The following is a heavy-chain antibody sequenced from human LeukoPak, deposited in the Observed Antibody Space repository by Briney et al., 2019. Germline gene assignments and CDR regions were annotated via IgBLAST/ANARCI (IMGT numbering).Heavy chain of an antibody. CDR1: GFTFDDYA. V-gene: IGHV3-9*01. CDR2: ISWNSGSI. D-gene: IGHD6-19*01. Sequence: SGGSLRLSCAASGFTFDDYAMHWVRQAPGKGLEWVSGISWNSGSIGYADSVKGRFTISRDNAKNSLYLQMNSLRAEDTALYYCAKDTSGQWLFPFDHWGQGTLVTVSS. CDR3: AKDTSGQWLFPFDH. J-gene: IGHJ4*02.